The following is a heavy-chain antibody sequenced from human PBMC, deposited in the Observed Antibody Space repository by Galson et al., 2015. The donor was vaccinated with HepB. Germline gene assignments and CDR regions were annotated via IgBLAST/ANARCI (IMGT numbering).Heavy chain of an antibody. Sequence: SLRLSCAASGFTFDDYAMHWVRQAPGKGLEWVSGISWNSGSIGYADSVRGRFTISRDNAKNSLYLQMNSLRAEDTALYYCAKDTEYSSFHEFDYWGQGTLVTVSS. CDR1: GFTFDDYA. CDR2: ISWNSGSI. J-gene: IGHJ4*02. V-gene: IGHV3-9*01. CDR3: AKDTEYSSFHEFDY. D-gene: IGHD6-6*01.